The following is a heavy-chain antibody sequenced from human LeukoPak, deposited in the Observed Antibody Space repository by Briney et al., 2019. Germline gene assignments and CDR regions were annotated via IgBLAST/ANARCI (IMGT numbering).Heavy chain of an antibody. D-gene: IGHD3-22*01. CDR3: ARVYYYDSTYYFDY. CDR1: GYTFTSYG. CDR2: ISTYNGNT. V-gene: IGHV1-18*01. Sequence: ASVKVSCKASGYTFTSYGISWVRQAPGQGLEWMGWISTYNGNTNYTQKLQGRVTMTTDTSTSTAYMELRSLRSDDTAVYYCARVYYYDSTYYFDYWGQGTLVTVSS. J-gene: IGHJ4*02.